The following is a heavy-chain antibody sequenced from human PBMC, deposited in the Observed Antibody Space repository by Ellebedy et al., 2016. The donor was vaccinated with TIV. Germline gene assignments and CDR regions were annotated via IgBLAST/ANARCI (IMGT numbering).Heavy chain of an antibody. D-gene: IGHD3-22*01. Sequence: GGSLRLXXAASGLTFSSYSMNWVRQAPGKGLEWVSSISSSSSYIYYADSVKGRFTISRDNAKNSLYLQMNSLRAEDTAVYYCARAEYYYDSSGYYSYWGQGTMVTVSS. CDR1: GLTFSSYS. CDR3: ARAEYYYDSSGYYSY. J-gene: IGHJ3*01. V-gene: IGHV3-21*01. CDR2: ISSSSSYI.